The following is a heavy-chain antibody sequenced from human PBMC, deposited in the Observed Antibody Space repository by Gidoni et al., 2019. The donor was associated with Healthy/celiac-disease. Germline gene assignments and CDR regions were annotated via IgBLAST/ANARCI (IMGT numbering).Heavy chain of an antibody. Sequence: QVQLQESGPGLVKPSGTLSLTCAVSGGSISSSNWWSWVRQPPGKGLEWIGEIYHSGSTNYNPPLKSRVTISVDKSKNQFSLKLSSVTAADTAVYYCASDRPGNSSGPFQHWGQGTLVTVSS. D-gene: IGHD6-19*01. J-gene: IGHJ1*01. CDR2: IYHSGST. V-gene: IGHV4-4*02. CDR3: ASDRPGNSSGPFQH. CDR1: GGSISSSNW.